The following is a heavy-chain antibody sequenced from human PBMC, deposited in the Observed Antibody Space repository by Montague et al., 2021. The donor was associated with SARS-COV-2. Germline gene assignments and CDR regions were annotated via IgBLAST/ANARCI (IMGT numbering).Heavy chain of an antibody. CDR2: ISCSGSTI. J-gene: IGHJ4*02. D-gene: IGHD3-10*01. Sequence: SLRLSCAASGFTFSSYEMNWVRQAPGKGLEWVSYISCSGSTIYYVDSVKGRFTISRDNAKNSLYLQMNSLRAEDTAVYYCARESARFHDGGYFDYWGQGTLVTVSS. CDR1: GFTFSSYE. V-gene: IGHV3-48*03. CDR3: ARESARFHDGGYFDY.